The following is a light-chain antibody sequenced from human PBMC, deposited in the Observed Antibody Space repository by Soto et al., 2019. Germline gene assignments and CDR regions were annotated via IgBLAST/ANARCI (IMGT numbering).Light chain of an antibody. J-gene: IGKJ4*01. Sequence: EMVLTQSPGTLSLSLGERATLSCRASQSLRTNSLAWYQQKPGQAPRLLIYGASSRATGIPGRFSGSGSGTDFTLTISRLEPEDFAVYYCQQYGSSLLTFGGGTKVEIK. V-gene: IGKV3-20*01. CDR2: GAS. CDR1: QSLRTNS. CDR3: QQYGSSLLT.